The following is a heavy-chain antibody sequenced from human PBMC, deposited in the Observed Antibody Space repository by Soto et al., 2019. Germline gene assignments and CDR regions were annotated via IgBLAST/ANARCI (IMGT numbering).Heavy chain of an antibody. Sequence: ASVKVSCKVSGGTFITYAINRVRQAPGQGLEWMGVIIPIFGTVNYAQKFQGRVTITADKSTSTASMELSSLRSEDTAVYYCACSGTDFWSGPPLNYYYGLDVWGQGTTVTV. D-gene: IGHD3-3*01. CDR1: GGTFITYA. CDR3: ACSGTDFWSGPPLNYYYGLDV. CDR2: IIPIFGTV. V-gene: IGHV1-69*06. J-gene: IGHJ6*02.